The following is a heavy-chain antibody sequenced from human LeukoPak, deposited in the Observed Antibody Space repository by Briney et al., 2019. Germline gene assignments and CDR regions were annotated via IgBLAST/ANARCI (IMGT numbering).Heavy chain of an antibody. V-gene: IGHV1-69*13. D-gene: IGHD3-3*01. CDR3: ARAGKLRFLEEAWFDY. Sequence: SVKVSCKASGGTFSGYAISWVRQAPGQGLEWMGGIIPIFGTANYAQKFQGRVTITADESTSTAYMELSSLRSEDTAVYYCARAGKLRFLEEAWFDYWGQGTLVTVSS. J-gene: IGHJ4*02. CDR2: IIPIFGTA. CDR1: GGTFSGYA.